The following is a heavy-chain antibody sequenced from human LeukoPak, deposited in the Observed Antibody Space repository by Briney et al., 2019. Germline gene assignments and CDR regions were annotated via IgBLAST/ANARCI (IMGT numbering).Heavy chain of an antibody. CDR3: ARATSYGHYVYWYFDL. J-gene: IGHJ2*01. V-gene: IGHV3-53*04. CDR1: GFTVSRNY. Sequence: GGSLRLSCAASGFTVSRNYMSWVRQAPGKGLEWVSVIYSGGSTYYADSVKGRFTISRPNSKNTLYLQMNSLRAEDTAVYYCARATSYGHYVYWYFDLWGRGTLVTVSS. D-gene: IGHD4-17*01. CDR2: IYSGGST.